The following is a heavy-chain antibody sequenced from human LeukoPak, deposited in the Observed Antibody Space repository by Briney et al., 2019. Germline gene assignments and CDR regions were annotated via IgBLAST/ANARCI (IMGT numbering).Heavy chain of an antibody. J-gene: IGHJ6*02. D-gene: IGHD1-26*01. CDR3: ARVGGTNYYYYGMDV. Sequence: SETLSHTCTVPGYPISNYHGSWIRQPPGKGLGWIEHIYYSGSTNYNPSLKSQDTISVDTSKNQFSLKLSSVTAADTAVYYCARVGGTNYYYYGMDVWGQGTTVTVSS. V-gene: IGHV4-59*01. CDR1: GYPISNYH. CDR2: IYYSGST.